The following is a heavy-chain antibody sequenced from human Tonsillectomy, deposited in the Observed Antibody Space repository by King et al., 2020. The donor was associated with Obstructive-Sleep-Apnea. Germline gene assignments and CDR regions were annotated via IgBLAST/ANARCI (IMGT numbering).Heavy chain of an antibody. V-gene: IGHV1-8*01. CDR2: MNPNSGNT. CDR1: GYTFTSLN. Sequence: QLVQSGAEVKKPGASVKVSCKASGYTFTSLNVNWVRQATGQGLEWMGWMNPNSGNTGYAQKFQGRVTMTRNTSINTAYMELSGLRSEDTAVYYCARGRGYSDYIDYWGQGTLVTVSS. CDR3: ARGRGYSDYIDY. D-gene: IGHD5-12*01. J-gene: IGHJ4*02.